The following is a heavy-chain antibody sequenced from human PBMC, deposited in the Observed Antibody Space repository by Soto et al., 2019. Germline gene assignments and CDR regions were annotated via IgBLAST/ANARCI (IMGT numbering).Heavy chain of an antibody. Sequence: EVQLLESGGTLVQPGQSLRLSCSSSGFIFTNYAMTWVRQAPGKGLEWVSGISGSGGDTYYADSVRGRFSVSRDYSKNTLNLQMNSLRADDTAIYSCAKALGGGRSGRGVFYPLDVWGQGTTVTVSS. CDR1: GFIFTNYA. J-gene: IGHJ6*02. CDR2: ISGSGGDT. D-gene: IGHD2-15*01. CDR3: AKALGGGRSGRGVFYPLDV. V-gene: IGHV3-23*01.